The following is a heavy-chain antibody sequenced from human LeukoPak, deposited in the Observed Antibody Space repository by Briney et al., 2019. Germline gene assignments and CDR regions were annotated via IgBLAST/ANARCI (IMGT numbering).Heavy chain of an antibody. CDR2: INHSRST. CDR1: GGSFSGYY. J-gene: IGHJ3*02. CDR3: ARGVRQWLVFFAFDI. V-gene: IGHV4-34*01. D-gene: IGHD6-19*01. Sequence: PSETLSLTCAVYGGSFSGYYWSWIRQPPGKGLEWIGEINHSRSTNYNPSLKSRVTISVDTSKNQFSLKLSSVTAADTAVYYCARGVRQWLVFFAFDIWGQGTMVTVSS.